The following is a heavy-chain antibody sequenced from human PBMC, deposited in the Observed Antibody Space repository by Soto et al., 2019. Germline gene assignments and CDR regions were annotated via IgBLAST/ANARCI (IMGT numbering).Heavy chain of an antibody. J-gene: IGHJ5*02. CDR3: AKLDSATTYNWFDP. V-gene: IGHV3-23*01. D-gene: IGHD5-12*01. Sequence: GGSLRLSCAASGFTFSSYAMSWVRQAPGKGLEWVSAISVSGGSTYYADSVKGRFTISRDNSKNTLYLQMNSLRAEDTAVYYCAKLDSATTYNWFDPWGQGTLVTVSS. CDR2: ISVSGGST. CDR1: GFTFSSYA.